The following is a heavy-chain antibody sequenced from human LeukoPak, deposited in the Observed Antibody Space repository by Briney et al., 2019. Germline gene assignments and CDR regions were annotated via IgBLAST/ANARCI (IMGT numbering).Heavy chain of an antibody. D-gene: IGHD3-22*01. CDR2: IDYSGGST. Sequence: GGSLRLSCTASGFTLSSYEMSWIRQAPGKGLEWVSSIDYSGGSTYYADSVKGRFTISRDNAKNSLYLQMNSLRAEDMAVYYCARDSYDSSGYDYWGQGTLVTVSS. CDR1: GFTLSSYE. J-gene: IGHJ4*02. V-gene: IGHV3-23*01. CDR3: ARDSYDSSGYDY.